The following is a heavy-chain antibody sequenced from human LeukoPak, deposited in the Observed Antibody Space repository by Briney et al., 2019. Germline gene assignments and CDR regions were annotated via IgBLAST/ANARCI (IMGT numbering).Heavy chain of an antibody. V-gene: IGHV3-9*01. CDR2: ISWNSGSI. CDR3: ARDPRVVGYFDY. Sequence: GGSLRLSCAASGFTFDDYAMHWVRQAPGKGLEWVSGISWNSGSIGYADSVKGRFTISRDNAKNSLYLQMNSLRAEDTALYYCARDPRVVGYFDYWGQGTLVTVSS. J-gene: IGHJ4*02. CDR1: GFTFDDYA. D-gene: IGHD1-26*01.